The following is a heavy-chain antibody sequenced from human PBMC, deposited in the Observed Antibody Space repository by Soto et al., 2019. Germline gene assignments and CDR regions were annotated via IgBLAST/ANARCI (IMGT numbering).Heavy chain of an antibody. J-gene: IGHJ5*01. CDR1: GFTFSSYT. V-gene: IGHV3-21*01. D-gene: IGHD3-10*01. CDR2: ISSGSSYI. Sequence: GALRLSCAASGFTFSSYTMNWVRQAPGKGLEWISSISSGSSYIYYAGSVKGRFTISRDNAKNSLFLQMNSLRADDTAVYYCARDILSGGAYPDSWGQGTKVTVSS. CDR3: ARDILSGGAYPDS.